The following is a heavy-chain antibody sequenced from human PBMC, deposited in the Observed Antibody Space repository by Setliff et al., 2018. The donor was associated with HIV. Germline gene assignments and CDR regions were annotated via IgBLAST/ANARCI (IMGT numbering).Heavy chain of an antibody. CDR1: GFTFSSHW. CDR2: INQDGSEK. D-gene: IGHD3-10*01. CDR3: ARKLRPGHGVDV. Sequence: PGGSLRLSCAASGFTFSSHWMVWVRQAPGKGLEWVANINQDGSEKNYVDSVKGRFTISRDNAKNSLFLQMNSLRAEDTAVYYCARKLRPGHGVDVWGQGTPDTVSS. V-gene: IGHV3-7*01. J-gene: IGHJ6*02.